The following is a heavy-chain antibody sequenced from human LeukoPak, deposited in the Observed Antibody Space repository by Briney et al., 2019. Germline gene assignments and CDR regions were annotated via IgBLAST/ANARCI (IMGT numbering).Heavy chain of an antibody. CDR3: AIDRYSSGWYTFDY. CDR2: IRSSSSYI. CDR1: GFTFSNFG. V-gene: IGHV3-21*01. Sequence: GGSLRLSCAASGFTFSNFGINWVRQAPGKGLEWVSSIRSSSSYISYADSVKGRFNISRDNAKNSLDLQMNSLRAEDTAVYYCAIDRYSSGWYTFDYWGQGTLVTVSS. D-gene: IGHD6-19*01. J-gene: IGHJ4*02.